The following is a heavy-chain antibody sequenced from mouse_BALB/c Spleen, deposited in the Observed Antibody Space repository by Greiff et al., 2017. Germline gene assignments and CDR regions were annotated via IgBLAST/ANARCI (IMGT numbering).Heavy chain of an antibody. CDR1: GYSFTSYW. J-gene: IGHJ4*01. Sequence: EVQLQQSGTVLARPGASVKMSCKASGYSFTSYWMHWVKQRPGQGLEWIGAIYPGNSDTSYNQKFKGKAKLTAVTSASTAYMELSSLTNEDSAVYYCTGRDYYAMDYWGQGTSVTVSS. CDR2: IYPGNSDT. CDR3: TGRDYYAMDY. V-gene: IGHV1-5*01.